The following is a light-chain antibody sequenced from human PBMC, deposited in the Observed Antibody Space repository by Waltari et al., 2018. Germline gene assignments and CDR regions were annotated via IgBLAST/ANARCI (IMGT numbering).Light chain of an antibody. J-gene: IGKJ4*01. CDR3: QQYYSIPLT. Sequence: DIVMTQSPDSLAVSLGERATINCKSSQSVLYSSNNKNYLAWYQQKPGQPPKLLIYWASNRESGVPDRFSGSGSGTHFTLTITSLQAEDVAVYYCQQYYSIPLTFGGGTRMEIK. V-gene: IGKV4-1*01. CDR1: QSVLYSSNNKNY. CDR2: WAS.